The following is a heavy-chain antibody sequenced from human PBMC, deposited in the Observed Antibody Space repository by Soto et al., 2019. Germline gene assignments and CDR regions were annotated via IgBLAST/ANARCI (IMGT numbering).Heavy chain of an antibody. J-gene: IGHJ6*02. D-gene: IGHD3-3*01. Sequence: SVKVSCKASGGTFSSYAISWVRQAPGQGLEWMGGIIPIFGTANYAQKFQGRVTITADESTSTAYMGLSSLRSEDTAVYYCARGIQVLRFLEWSARGYYYGMDVWGQGTTVTVSS. CDR3: ARGIQVLRFLEWSARGYYYGMDV. V-gene: IGHV1-69*13. CDR2: IIPIFGTA. CDR1: GGTFSSYA.